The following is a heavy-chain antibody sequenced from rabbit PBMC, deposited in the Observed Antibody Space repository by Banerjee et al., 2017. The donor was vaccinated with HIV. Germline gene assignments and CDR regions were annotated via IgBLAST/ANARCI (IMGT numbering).Heavy chain of an antibody. V-gene: IGHV1S45*01. CDR3: ARGAAFDGVTYANL. CDR2: IYTGTGDT. J-gene: IGHJ4*01. D-gene: IGHD6-1*01. CDR1: GFSFSNKCV. Sequence: QEQLEESGGDLVKPEGSLTPTCTASGFSFSNKCVMCWVRQAPGKGPEWIACIYTGTGDTYYATWAKGRFTISKTSSTMVTLQMTSLTAADTATYFCARGAAFDGVTYANLWGPGTLVTVS.